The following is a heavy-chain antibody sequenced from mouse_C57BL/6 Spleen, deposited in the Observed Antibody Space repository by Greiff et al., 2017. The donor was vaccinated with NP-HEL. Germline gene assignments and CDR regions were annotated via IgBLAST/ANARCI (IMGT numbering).Heavy chain of an antibody. CDR2: IYPRSGNT. D-gene: IGHD1-1*01. V-gene: IGHV1-81*01. Sequence: QVQLKESGAELARPGASVKLSCKASGYTFTSYGISWVKQRTGQGLEWIGEIYPRSGNTYYNEKFKGRATLTADKSSSTAYMELRSLTSEDSAVYFCAYYYGSAWFAYWGQGTLVTVSA. J-gene: IGHJ3*01. CDR3: AYYYGSAWFAY. CDR1: GYTFTSYG.